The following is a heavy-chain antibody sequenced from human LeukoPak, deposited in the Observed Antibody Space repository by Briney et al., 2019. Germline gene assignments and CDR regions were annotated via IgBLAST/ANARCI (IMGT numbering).Heavy chain of an antibody. V-gene: IGHV3-30*01. Sequence: GGSLRLSCAASGFTFSSYAMHWVRQAPGKGLEWVAVISYDGSNKYYADSVKGRFTISRDNSKNTLYLQMNSLRAEDTAVYYCARGRVAVHWFDPWGQGTLVTVPS. D-gene: IGHD6-19*01. J-gene: IGHJ5*02. CDR2: ISYDGSNK. CDR1: GFTFSSYA. CDR3: ARGRVAVHWFDP.